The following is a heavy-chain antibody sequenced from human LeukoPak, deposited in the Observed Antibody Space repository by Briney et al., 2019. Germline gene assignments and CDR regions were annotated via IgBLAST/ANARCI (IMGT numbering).Heavy chain of an antibody. CDR1: GFTFSAYG. J-gene: IGHJ4*02. D-gene: IGHD6-13*01. V-gene: IGHV3-30*02. CDR2: IRYDGSNK. Sequence: QPGGSLRLCCATSGFTFSAYGMHWVRQAPVKGLEWVAFIRYDGSNKYYPDSVRGRFTVSRDNSKNTLYLQMNSLRAEDTAVYYCARDLMGIAYRGAFYYWGQGTLVTVSS. CDR3: ARDLMGIAYRGAFYY.